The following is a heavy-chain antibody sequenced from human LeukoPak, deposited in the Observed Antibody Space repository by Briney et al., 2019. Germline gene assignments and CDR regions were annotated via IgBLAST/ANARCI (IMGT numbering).Heavy chain of an antibody. D-gene: IGHD3-10*01. CDR1: GFTFSSYA. CDR2: ISYDGSNK. J-gene: IGHJ4*02. CDR3: ARDSVRGRSYRYYFDY. V-gene: IGHV3-30*04. Sequence: PGRSLRLSCAASGFTFSSYAMHWVRQAPGKGLEWVAVISYDGSNKYYADSVKGRFTISRDNSKNTLYLQMNSLRAEDTAVYYCARDSVRGRSYRYYFDYWGQGTLVTVSS.